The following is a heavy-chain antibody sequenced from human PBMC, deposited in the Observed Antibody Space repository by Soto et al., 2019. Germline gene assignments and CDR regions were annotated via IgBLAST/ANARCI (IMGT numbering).Heavy chain of an antibody. CDR2: ITGTGGNT. D-gene: IGHD1-1*01. J-gene: IGHJ6*02. Sequence: EVQLLESGGGLDQPGGSLRLSCAASGFPLSTYGMTWIRQAPGKGLEWVSAITGTGGNTYNVDSAKVRFTSSRDNSTDMLYLQVNSLRVEDTAGYYCARIRGYWDGLDVCDQGTEVTVSS. CDR3: ARIRGYWDGLDV. CDR1: GFPLSTYG. V-gene: IGHV3-23*01.